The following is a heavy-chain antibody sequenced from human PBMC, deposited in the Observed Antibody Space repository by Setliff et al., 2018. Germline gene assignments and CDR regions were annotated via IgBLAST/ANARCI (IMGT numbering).Heavy chain of an antibody. CDR2: MSYDGSNK. J-gene: IGHJ4*02. V-gene: IGHV3-30*04. CDR1: GFTFSSYA. D-gene: IGHD4-17*01. Sequence: PGGSLRLSCAASGFTFSSYAMHWVRQAPGKGLEWVAVMSYDGSNKYYAGSVKGRFTISRDNSKNTLYLQMNSLGAEDTAVYYCARLFYGDYAGSVFDYWGQGTLVTVSS. CDR3: ARLFYGDYAGSVFDY.